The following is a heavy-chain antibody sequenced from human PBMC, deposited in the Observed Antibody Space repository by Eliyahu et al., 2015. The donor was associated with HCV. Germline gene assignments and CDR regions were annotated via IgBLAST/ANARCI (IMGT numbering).Heavy chain of an antibody. J-gene: IGHJ4*02. D-gene: IGHD6-19*01. CDR3: AREGSAVAYFDY. CDR1: GFXFSIYA. CDR2: ISYDSNNK. V-gene: IGHV3-30-3*01. Sequence: QVQLVQSGGGVVQPGRSLRLSCAASGFXFSIYAMHWVRQAPGEGLEWVTIISYDSNNKYYADSVKGRFTVSRDYSKNTLFLEMNSLRPEDTAVYYCAREGSAVAYFDYWGQGSLVTVSS.